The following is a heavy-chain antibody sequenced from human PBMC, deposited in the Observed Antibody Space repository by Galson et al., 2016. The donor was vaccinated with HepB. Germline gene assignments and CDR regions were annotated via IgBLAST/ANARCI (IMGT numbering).Heavy chain of an antibody. V-gene: IGHV3-33*01. CDR1: GFTFSSYG. D-gene: IGHD5-18*01. J-gene: IGHJ4*02. CDR3: ARDGDVDTAMVTPELGY. Sequence: SLRLSCAASGFTFSSYGMHWVRQAPGKGLEWVAVIWYDGSNKYYADSVKGRFTISRDNSKNTLYLQMNSLRAEDTAVYYCARDGDVDTAMVTPELGYWGQGTLVIVSS. CDR2: IWYDGSNK.